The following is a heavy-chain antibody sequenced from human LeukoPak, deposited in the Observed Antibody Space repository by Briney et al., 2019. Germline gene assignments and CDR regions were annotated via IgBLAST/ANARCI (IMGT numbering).Heavy chain of an antibody. D-gene: IGHD5-12*01. Sequence: GGSLRLSCAASGFTFSSYGMHWVRQAPGKGLEWVAVISYDGSNKYYADSVKGRFTISRDNSKNTLYLQMNSLRAEDTAVYYCAKEVDSGYVLSFWGQGTLVTVSS. J-gene: IGHJ4*02. V-gene: IGHV3-30*18. CDR3: AKEVDSGYVLSF. CDR1: GFTFSSYG. CDR2: ISYDGSNK.